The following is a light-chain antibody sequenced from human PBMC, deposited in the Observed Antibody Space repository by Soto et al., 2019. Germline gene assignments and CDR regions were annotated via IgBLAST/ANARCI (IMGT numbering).Light chain of an antibody. J-gene: IGKJ1*01. CDR1: QSVSSSY. Sequence: EIVLTQSPGTLSLSPGERATLSCRASQSVSSSYLAWYQQKPGQAPRLLIYGASSRATGIPDRFSGSGSGTDFTLTISRLEPEDFAVDYCQQYGSSPPWRTFGQGTKVEIK. CDR3: QQYGSSPPWRT. CDR2: GAS. V-gene: IGKV3-20*01.